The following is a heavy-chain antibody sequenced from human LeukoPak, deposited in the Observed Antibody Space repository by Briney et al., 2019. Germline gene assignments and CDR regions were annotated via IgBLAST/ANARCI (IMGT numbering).Heavy chain of an antibody. CDR2: IWYDGSNN. V-gene: IGHV3-33*01. CDR3: ARERGWLNDYNWFDP. CDR1: GFTFSSYG. Sequence: GRSLRLSCAASGFTFSSYGMLCVRQAPGKGLEWVAVIWYDGSNNYDADSVKGRFTISRDNSKNTLYLQMNSLRAEDTAVYYCARERGWLNDYNWFDPWGQGTLVTVSS. J-gene: IGHJ5*02. D-gene: IGHD3-22*01.